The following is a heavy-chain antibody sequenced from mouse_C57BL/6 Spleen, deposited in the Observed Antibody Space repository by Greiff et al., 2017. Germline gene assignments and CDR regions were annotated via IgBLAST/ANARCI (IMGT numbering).Heavy chain of an antibody. CDR2: ISSGGSYT. V-gene: IGHV5-6*01. CDR1: GFTFSSYG. Sequence: EVMLVESGGDLVKPGGSLKLSCAASGFTFSSYGMSWVRQTPDKRLEWVATISSGGSYTYYPDSVKGRFTISRDNAKNTLYLQMSSLKSEDTAMYYCARHDHFDYWGQGTTLTVSS. J-gene: IGHJ2*01. CDR3: ARHDHFDY.